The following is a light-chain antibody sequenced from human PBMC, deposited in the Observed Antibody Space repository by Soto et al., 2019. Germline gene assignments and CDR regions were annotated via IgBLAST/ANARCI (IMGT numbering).Light chain of an antibody. CDR3: RSYTIGNTLGGV. V-gene: IGLV2-14*01. CDR2: EVS. Sequence: QSALTQPASVSGSPGQSITISCTGTSSDVGGYDYVSWYQQHPGKAPKVMIFEVSNRPSGVSNRFSGSKSGNTASLTISGLQPEDEADYYCRSYTIGNTLGGVFGSGTKLTVL. J-gene: IGLJ1*01. CDR1: SSDVGGYDY.